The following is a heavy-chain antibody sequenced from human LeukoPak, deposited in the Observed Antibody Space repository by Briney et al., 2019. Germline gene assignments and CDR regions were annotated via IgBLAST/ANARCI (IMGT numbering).Heavy chain of an antibody. D-gene: IGHD1-1*01. V-gene: IGHV3-48*04. CDR2: IGLSSGNT. Sequence: PGGSLRLSCAASGFTFSSYSMNWVRQAPGKGLEWLSYIGLSSGNTKYADSVKGRFAISGDNAKSSLYLQMNSLRVEDTAVYYCARDHNYAFDNWGQGTLVTVSS. CDR1: GFTFSSYS. J-gene: IGHJ4*02. CDR3: ARDHNYAFDN.